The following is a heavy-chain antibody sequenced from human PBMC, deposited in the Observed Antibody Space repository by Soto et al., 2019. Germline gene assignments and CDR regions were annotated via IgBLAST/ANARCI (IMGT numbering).Heavy chain of an antibody. CDR2: VSPPSRTS. D-gene: IGHD3-10*01. CDR1: GVSFNNNG. V-gene: IGHV1-69*01. Sequence: QVQLVQSGAEVKKPGSSVKVSCKTSGVSFNNNGIGWVRQAPGHGLEWMGGVSPPSRTSNYARKFQGRIAITADASTGTVNMALSSLTSEDTAQYYCARVLYYGSGSYSPYGMDVWGQGTTVTVSS. J-gene: IGHJ6*02. CDR3: ARVLYYGSGSYSPYGMDV.